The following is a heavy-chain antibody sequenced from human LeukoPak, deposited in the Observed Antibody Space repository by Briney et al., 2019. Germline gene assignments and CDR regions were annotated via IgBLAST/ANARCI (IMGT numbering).Heavy chain of an antibody. J-gene: IGHJ4*02. CDR2: IGTAGDT. CDR3: ARASDILTGFDY. CDR1: GFTFSSYD. D-gene: IGHD3-9*01. V-gene: IGHV3-13*01. Sequence: GGSLRLSCAASGFTFSSYDMHWVRQATGKGLEWVSAIGTAGDTYYPGSVKGRFTISRENAKNSLYLQMNSLRAGDTAVYYCARASDILTGFDYWGQGTLVTASS.